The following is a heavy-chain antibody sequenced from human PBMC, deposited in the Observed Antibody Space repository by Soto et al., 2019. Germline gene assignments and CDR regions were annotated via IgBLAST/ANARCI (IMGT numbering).Heavy chain of an antibody. CDR3: ARSWVTGKGGMDV. J-gene: IGHJ6*02. D-gene: IGHD3-16*01. CDR2: INAYTGNT. Sequence: QVQLVQSGAEVKKPVAAVKVSCKASGYTFTSYGFSWVRQAPGQGLEWMGWINAYTGNTNYAQKFQGRVTMTTDTSTSTAHMELWSLISDDTAVYYCARSWVTGKGGMDVWGQGTTVTVSS. V-gene: IGHV1-18*04. CDR1: GYTFTSYG.